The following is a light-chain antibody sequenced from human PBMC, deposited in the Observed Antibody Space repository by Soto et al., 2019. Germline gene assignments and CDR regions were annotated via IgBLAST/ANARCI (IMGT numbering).Light chain of an antibody. CDR2: GA. V-gene: IGKV3-20*01. J-gene: IGKJ4*01. CDR3: QQYARSPLA. CDR1: HSVDSTQ. Sequence: EIVLTQSPGTLSLSPGERATLSFRTSHSVDSTQLAWYQQKPGQAPRLLMDGATRATGIPDRFSGSGSGTDFTLTISRLEPEDFAVYFCQQYARSPLAFGGGTKVDI.